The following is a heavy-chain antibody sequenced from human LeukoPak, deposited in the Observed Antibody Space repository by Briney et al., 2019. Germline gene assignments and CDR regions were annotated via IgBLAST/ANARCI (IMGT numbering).Heavy chain of an antibody. CDR3: AKDMRWFGSMGSFDY. J-gene: IGHJ4*02. V-gene: IGHV3-30*18. D-gene: IGHD3-10*01. CDR1: GFTFSSYG. Sequence: GGSLRLSCAASGFTFSSYGMHWVRQAPGKGLEWVAVISYDGSNRYYADSVKGRFTISRDNSKNTLYLQMNSLRAEDTAVYYCAKDMRWFGSMGSFDYWGQGTLVTVSS. CDR2: ISYDGSNR.